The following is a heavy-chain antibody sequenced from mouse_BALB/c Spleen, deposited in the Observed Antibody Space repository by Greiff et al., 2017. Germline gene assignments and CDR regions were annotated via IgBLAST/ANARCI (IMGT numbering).Heavy chain of an antibody. V-gene: IGHV1-62-2*01. CDR1: GYTFTEYI. J-gene: IGHJ4*01. Sequence: VQRVESGAELVKPGASVKLSCKASGYTFTEYIIHWVKQRSGQGLEWIGWFYPGSGSIKHNEKFKDKATLTADKSSSTVYMELSRLTSEDSAVYFCARHEVVDGYCRYYAMDYWGQGTSVTVSS. CDR2: FYPGSGSI. CDR3: ARHEVVDGYCRYYAMDY. D-gene: IGHD2-3*01.